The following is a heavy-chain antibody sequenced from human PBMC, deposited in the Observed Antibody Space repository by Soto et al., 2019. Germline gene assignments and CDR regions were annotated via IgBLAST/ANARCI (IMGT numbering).Heavy chain of an antibody. J-gene: IGHJ6*02. D-gene: IGHD6-13*01. V-gene: IGHV1-2*02. CDR2: INPNSGGT. CDR1: GYTFTGYY. CDR3: ARVIAAAAFYYGMDV. Sequence: QVQLVQSGAEVKKPGASVKVSCKASGYTFTGYYIHWVRQAPGQGLEWMGWINPNSGGTKYAQKCQGRVTMTRDTSISTAYMELSRLRSDDTALYYCARVIAAAAFYYGMDVWGQGTTVTVSS.